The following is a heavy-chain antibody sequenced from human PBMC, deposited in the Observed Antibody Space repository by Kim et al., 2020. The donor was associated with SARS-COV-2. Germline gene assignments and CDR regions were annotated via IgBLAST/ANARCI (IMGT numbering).Heavy chain of an antibody. J-gene: IGHJ4*02. Sequence: SETLSLTCTVSGDSVSSDSYYWNWIRQPPGNGLEWIGYIYHSGTTNYNPSLKSRVTISLDTSKNQFSLNLTSVTAADTAVYYCARDSSSGWPYYFDNWGQGILVSVSS. V-gene: IGHV4-61*01. D-gene: IGHD6-19*01. CDR1: GDSVSSDSYY. CDR3: ARDSSSGWPYYFDN. CDR2: IYHSGTT.